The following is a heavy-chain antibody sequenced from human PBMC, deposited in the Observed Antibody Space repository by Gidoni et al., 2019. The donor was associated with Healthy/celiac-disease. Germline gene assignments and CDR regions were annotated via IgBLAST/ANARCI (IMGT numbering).Heavy chain of an antibody. Sequence: QVQLVESGGGVVQPGRSLRLSCAASGFTFSSYGMHWVRQAPGKGLEWVAVISYDGSNKYYADSVKGRFTISRDNSKNTLYLQMNSLRAEDTAVYYCAKDVEQWLPKGFCDYWGQGTLVTVSS. CDR3: AKDVEQWLPKGFCDY. D-gene: IGHD6-19*01. CDR2: ISYDGSNK. V-gene: IGHV3-30*18. J-gene: IGHJ4*02. CDR1: GFTFSSYG.